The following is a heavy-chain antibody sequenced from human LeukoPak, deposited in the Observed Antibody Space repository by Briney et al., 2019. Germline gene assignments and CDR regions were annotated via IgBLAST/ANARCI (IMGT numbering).Heavy chain of an antibody. CDR3: AKPAGSSGSHPYYHYMDV. Sequence: GGSLRLSCAASGFTFGSYTMSWVRQAPGKGLEWVSSISGAGGSTFSADSVRGRFTVSRDNSKNTLFLQMSSLRAEDTAVYYCAKPAGSSGSHPYYHYMDVWGKGTTVTVSS. CDR2: ISGAGGST. D-gene: IGHD1-26*01. V-gene: IGHV3-23*01. J-gene: IGHJ6*03. CDR1: GFTFGSYT.